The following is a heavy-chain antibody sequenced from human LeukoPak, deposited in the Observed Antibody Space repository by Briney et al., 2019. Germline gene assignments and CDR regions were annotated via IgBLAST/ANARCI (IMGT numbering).Heavy chain of an antibody. CDR1: GSTVSSNY. CDR3: AREDIVATTKGDYYYYGMDV. J-gene: IGHJ6*02. V-gene: IGHV3-53*01. D-gene: IGHD5-12*01. Sequence: GGSLRLSCAASGSTVSSNYMSWVRQAPGKGLEWVSVIYSGGSTYYADSVKGRFTISRDNSKNTLHLQMNSLRAEDTAVYYCAREDIVATTKGDYYYYGMDVWGQGTTVTVSS. CDR2: IYSGGST.